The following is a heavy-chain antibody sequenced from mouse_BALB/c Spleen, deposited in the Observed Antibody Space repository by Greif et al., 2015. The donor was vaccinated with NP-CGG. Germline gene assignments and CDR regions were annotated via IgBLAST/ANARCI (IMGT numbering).Heavy chain of an antibody. Sequence: EVKLMDSGGGLVKPGGSLKLSCAASGFTFSSYAMSWVRQTPEKRLEWVASISSGGSTYYPDSVKGRFTISRDNARNILYLQMSSLRSEDTAMYYCARQGGRYFDVWGAGTTVTVSS. D-gene: IGHD1-1*02. CDR2: ISSGGST. CDR3: ARQGGRYFDV. CDR1: GFTFSSYA. J-gene: IGHJ1*01. V-gene: IGHV5-6-5*01.